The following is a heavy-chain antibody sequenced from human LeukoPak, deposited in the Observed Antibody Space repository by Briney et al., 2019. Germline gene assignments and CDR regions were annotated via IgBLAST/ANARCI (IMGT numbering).Heavy chain of an antibody. D-gene: IGHD2-2*01. V-gene: IGHV3-23*01. CDR1: GFTFSSYA. CDR2: ISGSGGST. J-gene: IGHJ4*02. Sequence: GGSLRLSCAASGFTFSSYAMSWVRQAPGKGLEWVSAISGSGGSTYYADSVKGRFTISRDNSKNTLYLQMNSLRAEDTAVYYCAKDPDIVVVPADMLFDYWGPGHLVTVSS. CDR3: AKDPDIVVVPADMLFDY.